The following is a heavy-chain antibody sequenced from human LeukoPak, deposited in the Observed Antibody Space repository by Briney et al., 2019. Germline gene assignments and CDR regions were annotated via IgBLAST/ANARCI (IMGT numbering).Heavy chain of an antibody. CDR3: ARGHDSSGWPNWFDP. D-gene: IGHD6-19*01. Sequence: PGGSLRLSCVASGFTFSTFSMNWVRQAPGKGLEWVSCISSNSDKIHYVDSVKGRFTISRDNAENSLYLQMNGLRAEDTAIYYCARGHDSSGWPNWFDPWGQGTLVTVSS. CDR1: GFTFSTFS. V-gene: IGHV3-21*01. J-gene: IGHJ5*02. CDR2: ISSNSDKI.